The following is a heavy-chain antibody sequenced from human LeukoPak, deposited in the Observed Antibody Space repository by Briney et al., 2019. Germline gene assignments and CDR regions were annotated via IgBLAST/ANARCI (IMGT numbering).Heavy chain of an antibody. Sequence: GGSLRLSCAASGFTFSSYSMHWVRQAPGKGLEWVAVISYDGSNKYYADSVKGRFTISRDNSKNTLYLQMNSLRAEDTAVYYCAKDPFFRGDYGQSRGYWGQGTLVTVSS. V-gene: IGHV3-30*18. CDR2: ISYDGSNK. CDR1: GFTFSSYS. CDR3: AKDPFFRGDYGQSRGY. J-gene: IGHJ4*02. D-gene: IGHD4-17*01.